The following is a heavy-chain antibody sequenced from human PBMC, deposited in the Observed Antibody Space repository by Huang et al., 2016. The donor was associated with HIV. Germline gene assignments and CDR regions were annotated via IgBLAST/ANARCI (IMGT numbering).Heavy chain of an antibody. CDR3: ARDGPHGGLDF. D-gene: IGHD3-16*01. V-gene: IGHV3-30-3*01. J-gene: IGHJ4*02. CDR1: GFTFSNYA. CDR2: ISSDGSNK. Sequence: QVQLLESGGGVVQPGRSLRLSCTASGFTFSNYAMHWVRQAPGKGLEWVAFISSDGSNKYYAYSVKGRFTISRDKSKNTLYVHMTRLRAEDTAVFYCARDGPHGGLDFWGQGTLVTVSS.